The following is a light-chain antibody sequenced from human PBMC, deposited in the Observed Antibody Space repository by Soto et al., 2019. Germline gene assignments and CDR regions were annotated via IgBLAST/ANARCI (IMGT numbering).Light chain of an antibody. Sequence: QSVLTQPPSASGTPGQRVTISCSGSRSNIGSNTVNWYQQLPGTAPKLLIYSNTQWPSGVPDRFSGSKSGTSASLAISGLQSEDEADYYCATWDDSLSGHVVFGGGTKLTVL. CDR3: ATWDDSLSGHVV. V-gene: IGLV1-44*01. CDR1: RSNIGSNT. CDR2: SNT. J-gene: IGLJ2*01.